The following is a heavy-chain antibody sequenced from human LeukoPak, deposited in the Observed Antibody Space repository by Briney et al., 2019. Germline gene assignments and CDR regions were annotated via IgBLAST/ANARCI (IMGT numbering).Heavy chain of an antibody. V-gene: IGHV1-69*05. CDR3: AREDSITNWFDP. CDR1: GGTFSSYA. D-gene: IGHD2/OR15-2a*01. CDR2: IIPIFGTE. J-gene: IGHJ5*02. Sequence: ASVKVSCKASGGTFSSYAISWVRQAPGQGLEWMGGIIPIFGTENYAQKFQGRVTITTDESTSTAYMELSSLRSEDTAVYYCAREDSITNWFDPWGQGTLVTVSS.